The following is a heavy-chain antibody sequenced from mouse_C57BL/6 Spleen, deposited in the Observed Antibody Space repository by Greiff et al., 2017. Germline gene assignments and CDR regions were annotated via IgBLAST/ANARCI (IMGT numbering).Heavy chain of an antibody. Sequence: QVQLQQSGAELARPGASVKLSCTASGYTFTSYGISWVKQRPGQGLEWIGEIYPRSGNTYYNEKFKGKATMTADKSSSTAYMELRSLTSEDSAVYFCASHYGSSYWAMDYWGQGTSVTVSS. CDR1: GYTFTSYG. J-gene: IGHJ4*01. CDR3: ASHYGSSYWAMDY. CDR2: IYPRSGNT. D-gene: IGHD1-1*01. V-gene: IGHV1-81*01.